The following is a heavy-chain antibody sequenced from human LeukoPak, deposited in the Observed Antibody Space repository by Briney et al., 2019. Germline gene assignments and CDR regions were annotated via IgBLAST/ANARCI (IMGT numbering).Heavy chain of an antibody. J-gene: IGHJ4*02. V-gene: IGHV4-59*08. D-gene: IGHD5-24*01. Sequence: PSETLSLTCTVSGGSISSYYWSWIRQPPGKGLEWLGYVYYSGSTNYNPSLKSRATISVDTSKNQFSLKLSSVTAADTAVYYCARRRDGYNSYYFDYWGQGTLVTVSS. CDR2: VYYSGST. CDR3: ARRRDGYNSYYFDY. CDR1: GGSISSYY.